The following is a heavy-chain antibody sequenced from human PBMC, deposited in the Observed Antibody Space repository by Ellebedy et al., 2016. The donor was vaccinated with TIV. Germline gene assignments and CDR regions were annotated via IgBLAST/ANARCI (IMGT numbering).Heavy chain of an antibody. CDR1: GGSISSGDYY. J-gene: IGHJ6*01. D-gene: IGHD6-13*01. CDR2: IYYSGST. V-gene: IGHV4-30-4*02. Sequence: SETLSLXXTVSGGSISSGDYYWSWIRQPPGKGLEWIGYIYYSGSTYYNPSLKSRVTISVDTSKNQFSLKLSSVTAADTAVYYCATTIAAAAEGYYYYGMDVWGQGTTVTVSS. CDR3: ATTIAAAAEGYYYYGMDV.